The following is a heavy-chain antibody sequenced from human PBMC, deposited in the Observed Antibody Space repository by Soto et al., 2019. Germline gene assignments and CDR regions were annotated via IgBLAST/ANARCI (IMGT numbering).Heavy chain of an antibody. CDR2: INPNSGGT. CDR3: ARGVRITGTAIDFDY. V-gene: IGHV1-2*04. CDR1: GYTLTELS. D-gene: IGHD1-7*01. Sequence: ASVKVSCKLSGYTLTELSMHWVRQAPGQGLEWMGWINPNSGGTNYAQKFQGWVTMTRDTSISTAYMELSRLRSDDTAMYYCARGVRITGTAIDFDYWGQGTLVTVSS. J-gene: IGHJ4*02.